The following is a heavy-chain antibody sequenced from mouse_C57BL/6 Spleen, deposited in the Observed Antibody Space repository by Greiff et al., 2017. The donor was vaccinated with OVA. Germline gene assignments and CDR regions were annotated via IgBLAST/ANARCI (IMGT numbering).Heavy chain of an antibody. CDR2: ISDGGSYT. J-gene: IGHJ2*01. D-gene: IGHD3-2*02. Sequence: DVQLVESGGGLVKPGGSLKLSCAASGFTFSSYAMSWVRQTPEKRLEWVATISDGGSYTYYPDNVKGRFTISRDNAKNNLYLQMSHLKSEDTAMYYCAADSSGYGYYFDYWGQGTTLTVSS. CDR3: AADSSGYGYYFDY. CDR1: GFTFSSYA. V-gene: IGHV5-4*01.